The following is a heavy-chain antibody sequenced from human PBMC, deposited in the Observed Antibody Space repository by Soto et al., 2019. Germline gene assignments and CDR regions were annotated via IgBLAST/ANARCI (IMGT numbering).Heavy chain of an antibody. V-gene: IGHV3-30-3*01. Sequence: QVQLVESGGGVVQPGRSLRLSCAASGFTFSSYAMHWVRQAPGKGLEWVAVISYDGSNKYYADSVKGRFTISRDNSKNTLYLQMNSLRAEDTAVYYCARDPNPHGYGFDYWGQGTLVTVSS. CDR1: GFTFSSYA. D-gene: IGHD5-12*01. J-gene: IGHJ4*02. CDR3: ARDPNPHGYGFDY. CDR2: ISYDGSNK.